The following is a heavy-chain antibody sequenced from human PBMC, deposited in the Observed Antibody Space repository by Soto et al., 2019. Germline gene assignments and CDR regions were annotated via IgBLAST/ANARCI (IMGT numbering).Heavy chain of an antibody. J-gene: IGHJ4*02. CDR1: GFKFTNYA. CDR3: AKGYKSSGYSCIDY. D-gene: IGHD3-22*01. V-gene: IGHV3-23*01. Sequence: PGGSVRLSCAASGFKFTNYAMSWVRQAPGKGLEWVSLVSATGGGTYYADSVKGRFTISRDNAKNTLYLQMNSLRTEDTAVYYCAKGYKSSGYSCIDYWGQGTLVTVSS. CDR2: VSATGGGT.